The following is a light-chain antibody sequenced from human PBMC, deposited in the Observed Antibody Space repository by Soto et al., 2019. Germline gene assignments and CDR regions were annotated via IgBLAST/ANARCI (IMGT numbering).Light chain of an antibody. CDR3: QQYNNWPQT. CDR2: GAS. Sequence: EIVMTQSPATLSLSPGERSTLSCSASQSVSSNLAWYQQKPGQAPRLLIYGASTRATGIPARFSGSGSGTEFTLTISSLQSEDFAVYYCQQYNNWPQTFGQGTKVDI. CDR1: QSVSSN. J-gene: IGKJ1*01. V-gene: IGKV3-15*01.